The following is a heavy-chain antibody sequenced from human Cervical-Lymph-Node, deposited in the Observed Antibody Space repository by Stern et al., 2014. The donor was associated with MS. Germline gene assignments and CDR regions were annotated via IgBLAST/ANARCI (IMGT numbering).Heavy chain of an antibody. CDR1: GGSISSSSYY. V-gene: IGHV4-39*01. CDR3: ARWAYSSGWYNWFDP. Sequence: QLQLQESGPGLVKPSETLSLTCTVSGGSISSSSYYWGWIRQPPGKGLEWIGGIYYSGSTYYNPSLKSRVTISGDTSTNQFSLKLSSVTAADTAVYYCARWAYSSGWYNWFDPWGQGTLVTVSS. D-gene: IGHD3-22*01. J-gene: IGHJ5*02. CDR2: IYYSGST.